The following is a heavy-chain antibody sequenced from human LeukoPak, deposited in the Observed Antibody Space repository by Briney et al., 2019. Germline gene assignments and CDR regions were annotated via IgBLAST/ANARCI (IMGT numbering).Heavy chain of an antibody. CDR1: GYTFTSYD. J-gene: IGHJ4*02. D-gene: IGHD6-19*01. CDR2: MNPNSGNT. CDR3: ARDFSGSGIAVAVYLD. V-gene: IGHV1-8*03. Sequence: ASVKVSCKASGYTFTSYDINWVRQATGQGLEWMGWMNPNSGNTGYAQKFQGRVTITRNTSISTAYMELSSLRSEDTAVYYCARDFSGSGIAVAVYLDWGQGTLVTVPS.